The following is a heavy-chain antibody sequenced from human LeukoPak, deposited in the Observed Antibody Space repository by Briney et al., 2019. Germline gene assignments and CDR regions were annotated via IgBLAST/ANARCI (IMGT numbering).Heavy chain of an antibody. J-gene: IGHJ5*02. CDR3: ARLFPMFDP. Sequence: SETLSLTCTVSGGSISSSSYYWGWLRQPPGTGLEWIGSIYYSGSTYYNPSLKSRVTISVDTSKNQFSLKLSSVTAADTAVYYCARLFPMFDPWGQGTLVTVSS. V-gene: IGHV4-39*01. D-gene: IGHD3-3*01. CDR1: GGSISSSSYY. CDR2: IYYSGST.